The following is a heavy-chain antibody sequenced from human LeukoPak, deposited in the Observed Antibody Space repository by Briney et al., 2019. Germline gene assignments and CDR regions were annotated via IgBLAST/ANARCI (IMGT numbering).Heavy chain of an antibody. Sequence: ASVKVSRKASRYTLTDYYMHWVRPAPAQGREGMGWINPNNDGTNYAQQLQGRVTMTSDTSLSTASLELSRLRSGQTAVFFFASPAVAGIAVAGTFDYWGQGTLVTVSS. V-gene: IGHV1-2*02. CDR3: ASPAVAGIAVAGTFDY. D-gene: IGHD6-19*01. J-gene: IGHJ4*02. CDR2: INPNNDGT. CDR1: RYTLTDYY.